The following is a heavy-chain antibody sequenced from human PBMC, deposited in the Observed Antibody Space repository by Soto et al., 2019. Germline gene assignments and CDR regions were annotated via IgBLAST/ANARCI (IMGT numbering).Heavy chain of an antibody. J-gene: IGHJ6*02. CDR2: IIPSFGTA. V-gene: IGHV1-69*01. CDR3: ASGGDIVVVPAASGGYYYYYGMDV. Sequence: QVQLVQSGAEVKKPGSSVKVSCKASGGTFSSYAISWVRQAPGQGLEWMGGIIPSFGTANYAQKFQGRVTITAAESTSTAYMELSSLLSEDTAVYYCASGGDIVVVPAASGGYYYYYGMDVWGQGTTVTVSS. D-gene: IGHD2-2*01. CDR1: GGTFSSYA.